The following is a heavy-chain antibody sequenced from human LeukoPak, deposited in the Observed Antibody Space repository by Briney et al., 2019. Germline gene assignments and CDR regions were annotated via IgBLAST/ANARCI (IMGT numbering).Heavy chain of an antibody. D-gene: IGHD2-21*02. CDR1: GFTFSDYY. J-gene: IGHJ3*02. CDR3: ARDSSCGGDCPDDAFDI. Sequence: GGSLRLSCAASGFTFSDYYMSWIRQAPGKGLEWVSYISSSGSTIHYADSVKGRFTISRDNAKNSLYLQMNSLRAEDTAVYYCARDSSCGGDCPDDAFDIWGQGTMVTVSS. CDR2: ISSSGSTI. V-gene: IGHV3-11*01.